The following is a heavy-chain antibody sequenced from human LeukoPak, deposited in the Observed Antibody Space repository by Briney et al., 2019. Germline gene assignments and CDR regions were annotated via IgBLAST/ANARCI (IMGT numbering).Heavy chain of an antibody. Sequence: GRSLRLSCAASGFTFDDYAMHWVRQAPGKGLEWVSGISWNSGSIGYADSVKGRFTISRDNAKNPLYLQMNSLRAEDTAVYYCAKRIVVVPAAMGYDYWGQGTLVTVSS. D-gene: IGHD2-2*01. J-gene: IGHJ4*02. CDR2: ISWNSGSI. CDR1: GFTFDDYA. CDR3: AKRIVVVPAAMGYDY. V-gene: IGHV3-9*01.